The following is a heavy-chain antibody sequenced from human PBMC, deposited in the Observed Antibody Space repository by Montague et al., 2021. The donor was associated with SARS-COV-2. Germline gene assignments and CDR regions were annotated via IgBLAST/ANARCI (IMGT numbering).Heavy chain of an antibody. CDR2: IYYSGST. CDR3: ARRSLGYCSGGSCYSAFDP. Sequence: SXTLSLTCTVSGGSISSYYWSWIRQPPGKGLEWIGYIYYSGSTNYNPSLKSRVTISVDTSKNQFSLKLSSVTAADTAVYYCARRSLGYCSGGSCYSAFDPWGQGTLVTVSS. CDR1: GGSISSYY. V-gene: IGHV4-59*01. J-gene: IGHJ5*02. D-gene: IGHD2-15*01.